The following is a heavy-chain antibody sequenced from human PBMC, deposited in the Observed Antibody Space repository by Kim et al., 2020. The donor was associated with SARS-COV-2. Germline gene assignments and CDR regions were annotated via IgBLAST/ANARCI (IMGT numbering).Heavy chain of an antibody. D-gene: IGHD5-18*01. V-gene: IGHV1-69*04. CDR3: ARDFPGTAMDY. CDR2: A. Sequence: ANYAQKFQGRVTITADKSTSTAYMELSSLRSEDTAVYYCARDFPGTAMDYWGQGTLVTVSS. J-gene: IGHJ4*02.